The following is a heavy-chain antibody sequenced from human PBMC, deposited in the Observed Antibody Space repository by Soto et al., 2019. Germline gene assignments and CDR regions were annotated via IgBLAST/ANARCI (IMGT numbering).Heavy chain of an antibody. CDR1: GYSFTSYW. CDR3: AKPCSGYSLDAFDI. J-gene: IGHJ3*02. Sequence: GESLKISCKGSGYSFTSYWIGWVRQMPGKGLEWMEIIYPGDSDTRYSPSFQGQVTISADKSISTAYLQWSSLRAEDTAVYYCAKPCSGYSLDAFDIWGQGTMVTVSS. D-gene: IGHD3-22*01. V-gene: IGHV5-51*01. CDR2: IYPGDSDT.